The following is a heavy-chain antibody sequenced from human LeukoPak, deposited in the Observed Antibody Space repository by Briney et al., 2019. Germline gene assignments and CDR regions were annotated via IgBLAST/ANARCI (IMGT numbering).Heavy chain of an antibody. J-gene: IGHJ6*03. CDR3: ARDQLGGDPDDYYYYYMDV. V-gene: IGHV3-49*03. CDR1: GFFFGAYA. Sequence: QPGGSLRLSCTTSGFFFGAYAMSWFRQAPGKWLEWVGFIRSKTYGGAIEYAASVKGRFTISRDDSKGIAYLQMNSLKTEDTAVYYCARDQLGGDPDDYYYYYMDVWGKGTTVTVSS. D-gene: IGHD4-17*01. CDR2: IRSKTYGGAI.